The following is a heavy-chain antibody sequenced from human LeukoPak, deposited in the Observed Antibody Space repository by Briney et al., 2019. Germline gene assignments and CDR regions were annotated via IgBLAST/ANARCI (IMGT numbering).Heavy chain of an antibody. Sequence: GGSLRLSCAASGFTFSSHGMHWVRQAPGKGLEWVAVISYDGSNKYYADSVKGRFTISRDNSKNTLYLQMNSLRAEDTAVYYCAKEGPALGYSSSWYEGYYGMDVWGQGTTVTVSS. J-gene: IGHJ6*02. CDR1: GFTFSSHG. D-gene: IGHD6-13*01. CDR3: AKEGPALGYSSSWYEGYYGMDV. CDR2: ISYDGSNK. V-gene: IGHV3-30*18.